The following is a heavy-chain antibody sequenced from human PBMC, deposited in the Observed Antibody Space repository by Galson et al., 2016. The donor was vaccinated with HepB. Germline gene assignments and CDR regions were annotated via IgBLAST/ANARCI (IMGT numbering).Heavy chain of an antibody. V-gene: IGHV3-23*01. J-gene: IGHJ4*02. CDR2: ITGSGGST. CDR3: AHPRTPTTSYFDY. Sequence: SLRLSCAASGIIFRSNDMHRVRQAPGKGLEWVSAITGSGGSTYYTDSVKGRFTISRDNSKNTLYLQMNSLRAEDTAVYYCAHPRTPTTSYFDYWGQGTLVTVSS. CDR1: GIIFRSND. D-gene: IGHD4-11*01.